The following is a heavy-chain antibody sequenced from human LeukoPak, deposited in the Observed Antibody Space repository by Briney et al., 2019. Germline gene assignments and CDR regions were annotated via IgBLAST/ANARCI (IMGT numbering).Heavy chain of an antibody. CDR3: AARYCSNVVCYPLDY. V-gene: IGHV3-13*01. J-gene: IGHJ4*02. Sequence: GGSLRLSCAASGFTFSNYAMSWVRQAPGKGLEWVSAIGTSDDTYYPDSVRGRFTISREDAKNSLYLQMNSLRAGDTAVYYCAARYCSNVVCYPLDYWGQGILVTVSS. CDR1: GFTFSNYA. D-gene: IGHD2-8*01. CDR2: IGTSDDT.